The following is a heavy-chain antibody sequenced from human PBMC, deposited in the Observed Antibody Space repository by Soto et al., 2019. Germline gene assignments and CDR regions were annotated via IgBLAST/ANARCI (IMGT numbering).Heavy chain of an antibody. J-gene: IGHJ2*01. CDR2: IIPILGIA. CDR1: GGTFSSYT. D-gene: IGHD4-17*01. V-gene: IGHV1-69*02. CDR3: ARGDYGAYAFRYFDL. Sequence: QVQLVQSGAEVKKPGSSVKVSCKASGGTFSSYTISWVRQAPGQGLEWMGRIIPILGIANYAQKFQGRVTITADKSTSTAYMELSSLRSEDTAVYYCARGDYGAYAFRYFDLWGRGTLVTVSS.